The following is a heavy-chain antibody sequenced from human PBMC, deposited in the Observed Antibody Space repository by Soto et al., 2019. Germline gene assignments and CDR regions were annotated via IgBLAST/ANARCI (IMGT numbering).Heavy chain of an antibody. V-gene: IGHV1-46*03. D-gene: IGHD1-1*01. CDR2: INPSGGST. Sequence: ASVKVSCKASGYTFTSYYMHWVRQAPGQGLEWMGIINPSGGSTSYAQKFQGRVTMTRDTSTSTVYMGLGSLRSEDTAVYYCARALYPWTRLYYYYYYMDVWGKGTTVTVSS. CDR3: ARALYPWTRLYYYYYYMDV. J-gene: IGHJ6*03. CDR1: GYTFTSYY.